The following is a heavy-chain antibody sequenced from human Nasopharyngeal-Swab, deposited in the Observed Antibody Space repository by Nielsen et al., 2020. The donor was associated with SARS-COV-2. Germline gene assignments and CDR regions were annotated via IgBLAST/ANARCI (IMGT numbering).Heavy chain of an antibody. V-gene: IGHV4-59*13. CDR3: ARKASSSWYSVWFDP. CDR2: FFHSGGT. J-gene: IGHJ5*02. Sequence: SETLSLTCSVSGGSISSYYWHWIRQSPGKGLEWIGYFFHSGGTNYNPSFKSRVTISIDTSNNQVSLKLSSVTAADTAVYYCARKASSSWYSVWFDPWGQGTLVTVSS. D-gene: IGHD6-13*01. CDR1: GGSISSYY.